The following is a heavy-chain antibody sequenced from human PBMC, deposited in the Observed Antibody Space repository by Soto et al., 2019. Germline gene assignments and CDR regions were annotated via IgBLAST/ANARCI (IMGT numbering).Heavy chain of an antibody. CDR1: GFSVSSNY. CDR2: IYSGGNT. CDR3: ARRHFYGSD. V-gene: IGHV3-66*04. Sequence: EVQLVESGGSLVQPGGSLGLSCAASGFSVSSNYMTWVRQAPGQGLECVSVIYSGGNTYYADSVKGRFTISRDNSKNTLYLQMNNVRAEDTAVYYCARRHFYGSDWGQGTLVTVSS. D-gene: IGHD3-10*01. J-gene: IGHJ4*02.